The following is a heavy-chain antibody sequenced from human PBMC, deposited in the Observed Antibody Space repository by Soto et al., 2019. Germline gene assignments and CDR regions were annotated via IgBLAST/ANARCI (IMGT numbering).Heavy chain of an antibody. CDR2: IIPIFGPA. Sequence: QVHLVQSGAEVKKPGSSVKVSCKASGGTFNTFAISWVRQAPGQGLEWIGGIIPIFGPANYAQKFQGRVTITADKSTNTAYMELSSLRSEDTAMYYCARGDSGYVWFNEIWGQGTLVTVSS. J-gene: IGHJ4*02. CDR1: GGTFNTFA. CDR3: ARGDSGYVWFNEI. D-gene: IGHD3-22*01. V-gene: IGHV1-69*06.